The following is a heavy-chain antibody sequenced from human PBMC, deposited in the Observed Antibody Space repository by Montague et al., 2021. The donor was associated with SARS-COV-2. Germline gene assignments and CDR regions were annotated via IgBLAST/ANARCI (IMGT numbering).Heavy chain of an antibody. V-gene: IGHV4-4*07. CDR3: ARQYIGYNRRFDY. J-gene: IGHJ4*02. CDR2: ISFSGGI. CDR1: GSISGYY. Sequence: SETLSLTCTVSGSISGYYWTWIRQSAGKGLEWIGRISFSGGIGYXASLKSRVTMSLDTSKTQLSLKLSSVTAADTAVYYCARQYIGYNRRFDYWGQGALVTVSP. D-gene: IGHD5-12*01.